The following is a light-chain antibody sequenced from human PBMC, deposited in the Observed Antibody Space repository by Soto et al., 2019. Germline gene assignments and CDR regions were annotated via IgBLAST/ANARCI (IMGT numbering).Light chain of an antibody. CDR3: AAWDDSLSGNVV. J-gene: IGLJ2*01. CDR2: RNN. V-gene: IGLV1-47*01. CDR1: SSNIGSNY. Sequence: QSVLTQPPSASGTPGQRVTISCSGSSSNIGSNYVYWYQQLPGTAPKLLIYRNNQRPSGVPDRFSGSKSGTSASLAISGLRSVDEADYYCAAWDDSLSGNVVFGGGTKLTVL.